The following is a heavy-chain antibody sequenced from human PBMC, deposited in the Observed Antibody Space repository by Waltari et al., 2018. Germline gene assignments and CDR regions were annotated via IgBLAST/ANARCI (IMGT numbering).Heavy chain of an antibody. Sequence: EVRLVESGGGLVQPGKSLTLSCLVSGFRFDDFAMHWVRQPPGKGLQWVSGISWNSRSIGYAGSLKGRFTVSRDNARNSLYLQMTSLTHEDTAVYYCAKDKSGGYKGNWFDPWGQGTLVIVSS. CDR2: ISWNSRSI. V-gene: IGHV3-9*01. CDR3: AKDKSGGYKGNWFDP. J-gene: IGHJ5*02. D-gene: IGHD6-25*01. CDR1: GFRFDDFA.